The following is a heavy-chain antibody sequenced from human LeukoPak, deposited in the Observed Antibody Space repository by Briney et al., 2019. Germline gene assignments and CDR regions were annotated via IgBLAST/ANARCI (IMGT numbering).Heavy chain of an antibody. V-gene: IGHV1-58*01. J-gene: IGHJ6*02. Sequence: ASVKVSCKASGFTFTSSAVQWVRQARGQRLEWIGWIVVGSGNTNYAQKFQERVAITRDMSTSTAYMGLSSLRSEDTAVYYCAALVLMVNSMDVWGQGTTVTVSS. CDR2: IVVGSGNT. CDR1: GFTFTSSA. D-gene: IGHD2-8*01. CDR3: AALVLMVNSMDV.